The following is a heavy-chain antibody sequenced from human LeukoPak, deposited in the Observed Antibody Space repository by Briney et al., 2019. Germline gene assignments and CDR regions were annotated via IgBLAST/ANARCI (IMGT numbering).Heavy chain of an antibody. V-gene: IGHV4-59*08. CDR3: ARLHGSGGSYYYGLDV. J-gene: IGHJ6*02. D-gene: IGHD3-16*01. Sequence: PSETLSLTCAVCGGSFSGYYWSWIRQPPGKGLEWIGYIYYSGSTNYNPSLKSRVTISLDTSKNQFTLKLRFVIATDTAIYYCARLHGSGGSYYYGLDVWGQGTTVSVSS. CDR2: IYYSGST. CDR1: GGSFSGYY.